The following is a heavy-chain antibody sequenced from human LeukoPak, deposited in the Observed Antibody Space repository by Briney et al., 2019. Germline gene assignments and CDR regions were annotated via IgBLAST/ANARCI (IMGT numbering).Heavy chain of an antibody. D-gene: IGHD1-1*01. CDR1: GDSINSGAYY. Sequence: PSETLSLTCTVSGDSINSGAYYWSWIRQSPGKGLEWIGYIYYSGTTHYNPSLKSRVTILVDTSKNQFSLNLDSVTPADTAVYYCAKIQQGGAKFDYWGPGILVTVSS. CDR2: IYYSGTT. CDR3: AKIQQGGAKFDY. J-gene: IGHJ4*02. V-gene: IGHV4-61*08.